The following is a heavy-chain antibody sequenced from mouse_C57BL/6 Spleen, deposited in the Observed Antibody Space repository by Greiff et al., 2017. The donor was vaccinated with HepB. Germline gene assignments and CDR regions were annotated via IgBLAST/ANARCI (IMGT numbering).Heavy chain of an antibody. J-gene: IGHJ1*03. CDR2: ISDGGSYT. CDR3: ASYYDYDEGYWYFDV. V-gene: IGHV5-4*03. Sequence: EVKLVESGGGLVKPGGSLKLSCAASGFTFSSYAMSWVRQTPEKRLEWVATISDGGSYTDYPDNVKGRFTISRDNAKNNLYLQMGHLKSEDTAMYYYASYYDYDEGYWYFDVWGTGTTVTVSS. D-gene: IGHD2-4*01. CDR1: GFTFSSYA.